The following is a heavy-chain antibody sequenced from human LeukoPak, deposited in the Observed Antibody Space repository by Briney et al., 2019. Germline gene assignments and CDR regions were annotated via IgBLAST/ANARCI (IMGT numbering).Heavy chain of an antibody. CDR3: ARDHDSSGYDAFDL. J-gene: IGHJ3*01. V-gene: IGHV3-53*01. D-gene: IGHD3-22*01. CDR2: LYSGGNT. Sequence: GGSLRLSCAASGFRVSSYYMNWVRQAPGRGLEWVSVLYSGGNTHYGGSVKGRFTISRDDYSNELFLQMNSLRVEDTAVYYCARDHDSSGYDAFDLWGQGTMVTVSS. CDR1: GFRVSSYY.